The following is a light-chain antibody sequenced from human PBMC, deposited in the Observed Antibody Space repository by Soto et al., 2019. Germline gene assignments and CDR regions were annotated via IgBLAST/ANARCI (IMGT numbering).Light chain of an antibody. J-gene: IGKJ4*01. CDR1: QSVTTY. CDR3: QQRVNRVT. Sequence: IVLTPSPATLSLSPGERASPPCRASQSVTTYLAWYQQKPGQAPRLLIYDSSNRATGIPARFSGSGSGTDFTLTISSLESEDFAVYYCQQRVNRVTFGGGTKVDIK. CDR2: DSS. V-gene: IGKV3-11*01.